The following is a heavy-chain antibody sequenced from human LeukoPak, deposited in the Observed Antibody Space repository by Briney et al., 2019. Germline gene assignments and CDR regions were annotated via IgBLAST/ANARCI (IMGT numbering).Heavy chain of an antibody. CDR2: LYEGETT. V-gene: IGHV4-38-2*02. J-gene: IGHJ4*02. CDR3: GSNWSDFDY. Sequence: SETLSLTCTVSGYSVTSGHYWGWIRQPPGKGLEWIGSLYEGETTYYNPSLKTRLTISLDTSKNQFSLRLSSVTAADTAVYYCGSNWSDFDYWGQGILVTVSS. D-gene: IGHD1-1*01. CDR1: GYSVTSGHY.